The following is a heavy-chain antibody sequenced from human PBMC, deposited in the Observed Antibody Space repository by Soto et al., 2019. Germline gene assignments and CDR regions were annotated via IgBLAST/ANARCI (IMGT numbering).Heavy chain of an antibody. J-gene: IGHJ4*02. V-gene: IGHV3-30*18. CDR2: ISYDGSNK. Sequence: GGSLRLSCAASGFTFSSYGMHWVRQAPGKGLEWVAVISYDGSNKYYADSVKGRFTISRDNSKNTLYLQMNSLRAEDTAVYYCAKPDDFSAVAGTFFDYWGQGTLVTVSS. D-gene: IGHD6-19*01. CDR3: AKPDDFSAVAGTFFDY. CDR1: GFTFSSYG.